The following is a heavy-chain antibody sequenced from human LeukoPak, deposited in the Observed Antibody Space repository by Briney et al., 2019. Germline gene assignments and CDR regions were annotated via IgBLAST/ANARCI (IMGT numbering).Heavy chain of an antibody. CDR3: AREVAAAGTSDY. J-gene: IGHJ4*02. CDR1: GGSISSGDYY. D-gene: IGHD6-13*01. V-gene: IGHV4-30-4*08. CDR2: IYYGGST. Sequence: PSQTLSLTCTVSGGSISSGDYYWSWTRQPPGKGLEWIGYIYYGGSTYYNPSLKSRVTISVDTSKNQFSLKLSSVTAADTAVYYCAREVAAAGTSDYWGQGTLVTVSS.